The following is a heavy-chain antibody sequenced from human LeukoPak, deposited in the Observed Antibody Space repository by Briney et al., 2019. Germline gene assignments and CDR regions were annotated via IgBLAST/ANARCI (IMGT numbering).Heavy chain of an antibody. D-gene: IGHD3-10*01. J-gene: IGHJ5*02. CDR3: ARLRGRSGSYSVDP. V-gene: IGHV4-59*01. CDR2: IYYSGST. CDR1: GGSISGYY. Sequence: SETLSLTCIVSGGSISGYYWNWIRQPPGKGLEWIGYIYYSGSTNYNPSLKSRVSISGDMSKNQISLKVESVTAADTAVYYCARLRGRSGSYSVDPWGQGTLVTVSS.